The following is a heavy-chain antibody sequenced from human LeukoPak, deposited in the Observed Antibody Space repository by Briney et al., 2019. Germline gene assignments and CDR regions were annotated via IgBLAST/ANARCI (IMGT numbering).Heavy chain of an antibody. V-gene: IGHV4-59*01. CDR3: ARGIAVPAARFDP. CDR2: IYYSGST. D-gene: IGHD2-2*01. Sequence: SETLSLTCTVSGGSISSYYWSWIRQPPGKGLEWIGYIYYSGSTNYNPSLKSRVTISVDTSKNQFSLKLSSVTAADTAVYYCARGIAVPAARFDPWGQGTLVTVSS. J-gene: IGHJ5*02. CDR1: GGSISSYY.